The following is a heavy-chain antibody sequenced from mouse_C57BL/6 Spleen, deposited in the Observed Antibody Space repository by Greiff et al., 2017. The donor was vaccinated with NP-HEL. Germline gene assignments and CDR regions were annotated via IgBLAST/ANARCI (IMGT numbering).Heavy chain of an antibody. CDR2: IDPSDSYT. CDR1: GYTFTSYW. CDR3: ARGEIGYCVSSYFDY. Sequence: VQLQQSGAELVMPGASVKLSCKASGYTFTSYWMHWVKQRPGQGLEWIGEIDPSDSYTNYNQKFKGKSTLTVDKSSSTAYMQLSSLTSEDSAVYYCARGEIGYCVSSYFDYWGQGTTLTVSS. D-gene: IGHD1-1*01. V-gene: IGHV1-69*01. J-gene: IGHJ2*01.